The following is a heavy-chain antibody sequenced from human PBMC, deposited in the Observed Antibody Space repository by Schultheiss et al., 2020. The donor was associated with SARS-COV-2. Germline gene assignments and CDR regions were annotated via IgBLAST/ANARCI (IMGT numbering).Heavy chain of an antibody. V-gene: IGHV3-30*01. CDR3: ARDSPSSYCGGDCPPDY. J-gene: IGHJ4*02. D-gene: IGHD2-21*02. CDR2: ISYYGSVK. CDR1: GISFSDYD. Sequence: GGSLRLSCAASGISFSDYDMNWVRQAPGKGLEWVASISYYGSVKWYADSVKGRFTISRDNGKNTLYLQMNSLRREDTAVYYCARDSPSSYCGGDCPPDYWGQGTLVTVSS.